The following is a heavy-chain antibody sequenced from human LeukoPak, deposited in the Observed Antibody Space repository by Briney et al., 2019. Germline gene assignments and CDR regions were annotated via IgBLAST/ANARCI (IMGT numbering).Heavy chain of an antibody. CDR1: GFTFTSYA. Sequence: PGGSLRLSCAASGFTFTSYAMSWVRQAPGKGLEWISVISGSGGSTYYADSVKGRFTISRDNSKNTLYLQMNSLRAEDTAVYYCAKDQCTTTSCPDYWGQGTLVTVSS. V-gene: IGHV3-23*01. CDR2: ISGSGGST. J-gene: IGHJ4*02. D-gene: IGHD2-2*01. CDR3: AKDQCTTTSCPDY.